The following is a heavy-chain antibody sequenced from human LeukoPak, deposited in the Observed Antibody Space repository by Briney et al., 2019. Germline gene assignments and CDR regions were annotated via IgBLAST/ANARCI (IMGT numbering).Heavy chain of an antibody. CDR1: GFTFSSYS. D-gene: IGHD3-22*01. J-gene: IGHJ4*02. CDR3: ARLYYDSSGYPSPFDY. Sequence: GGSLRLSCAASGFTFSSYSMNWVRQAPGKGLEWVSSISSSSSYIYYADSVKGRFTISRDSAKNSLYLQMNSLRAEDTAVYYCARLYYDSSGYPSPFDYWGQGTLVTVSS. CDR2: ISSSSSYI. V-gene: IGHV3-21*01.